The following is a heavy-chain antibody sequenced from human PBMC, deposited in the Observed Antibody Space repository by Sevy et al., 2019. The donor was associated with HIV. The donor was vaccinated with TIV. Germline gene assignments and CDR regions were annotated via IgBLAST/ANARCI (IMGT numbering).Heavy chain of an antibody. CDR1: GFTVSINY. D-gene: IGHD3-22*01. Sequence: GGSLRLSCSASGFTVSINYMTWVRQAPGKGLEWVSVIYSDGTTHHGDSVKGRFTVSRDNAKNTLYLQMGSLRAEDMAVYFCAREYHDTSGYPRYSMDVWGQGTTVTVSS. CDR3: AREYHDTSGYPRYSMDV. J-gene: IGHJ6*02. CDR2: IYSDGTT. V-gene: IGHV3-66*01.